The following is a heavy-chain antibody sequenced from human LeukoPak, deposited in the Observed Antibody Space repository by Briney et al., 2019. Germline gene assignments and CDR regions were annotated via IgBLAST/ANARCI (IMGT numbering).Heavy chain of an antibody. J-gene: IGHJ3*02. CDR2: IAMDGSNK. CDR1: GFTFSNYG. D-gene: IGHD6-19*01. V-gene: IGHV3-30*18. Sequence: GGSLRLSCAGSGFTFSNYGMHWVRQAPDKGLEWVAVIAMDGSNKYYADSVKGRFTISRDKSKNTLYLQMNSLRAEDTAVYYCAKKVFSGWYGAFDIWGQGTMVTVSS. CDR3: AKKVFSGWYGAFDI.